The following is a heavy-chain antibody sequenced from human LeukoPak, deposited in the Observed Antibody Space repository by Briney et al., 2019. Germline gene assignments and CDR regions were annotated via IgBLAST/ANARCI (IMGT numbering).Heavy chain of an antibody. CDR3: VRDYSNFVQGD. D-gene: IGHD4-11*01. CDR2: IYYSGST. V-gene: IGHV4-30-4*01. CDR1: GGSISSGDYY. Sequence: SQTLSLTCTVSGGSISSGDYYWSWIRQPPGKGLEWIGYIYYSGSTYYNPSLKSRLTIFADTSKNQFSLKMTSVTAADTAVYYCVRDYSNFVQGDWGQGTLVTVSS. J-gene: IGHJ4*02.